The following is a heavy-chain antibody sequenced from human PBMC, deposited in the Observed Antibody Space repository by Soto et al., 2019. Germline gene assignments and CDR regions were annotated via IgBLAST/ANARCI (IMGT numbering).Heavy chain of an antibody. CDR3: ARGIWEMATIRPENY. D-gene: IGHD5-12*01. CDR1: GFTFGDYA. CDR2: IRSKPYGVTA. V-gene: IGHV3-49*03. Sequence: PGGSLRLSFTGPGFTFGDYAMSWFRQAPGKGLEWVGFIRSKPYGVTAEYAASVKGRSTISRDDSKSIAYLQMNSLTTEDTAVYYCARGIWEMATIRPENYWGQGT. J-gene: IGHJ4*02.